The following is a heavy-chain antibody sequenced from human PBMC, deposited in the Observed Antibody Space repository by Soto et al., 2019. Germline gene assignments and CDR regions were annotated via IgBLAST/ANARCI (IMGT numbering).Heavy chain of an antibody. CDR3: ARDRGDHGLDV. CDR2: IIPLFHAT. J-gene: IGHJ6*02. V-gene: IGHV1-69*01. CDR1: GGNFSNNA. D-gene: IGHD3-10*01. Sequence: QVQLVQSGAQVKKPGSSMRVSCRASGGNFSNNAISWVRQAPGHGVEWMGGIIPLFHATDYAQRFQGRVTFTADESTSTVFMELSSLRFEDTAVYYCARDRGDHGLDVWGQGTTVTVSS.